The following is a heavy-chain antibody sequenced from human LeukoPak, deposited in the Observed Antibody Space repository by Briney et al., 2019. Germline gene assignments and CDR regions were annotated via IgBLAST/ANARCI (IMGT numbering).Heavy chain of an antibody. CDR1: GXSISNYY. V-gene: IGHV4-59*08. CDR3: ARHWETSSWYVDY. Sequence: PSETLSLTCTVSGXSISNYYWSWIRQPPGKGLEWIGYIYYSGSSNYNPSLKSRVTISVDTSKNQFSLKLSSVTAADTAVYYCARHWETSSWYVDYWGQGTLVTVSS. J-gene: IGHJ4*02. CDR2: IYYSGSS. D-gene: IGHD6-13*01.